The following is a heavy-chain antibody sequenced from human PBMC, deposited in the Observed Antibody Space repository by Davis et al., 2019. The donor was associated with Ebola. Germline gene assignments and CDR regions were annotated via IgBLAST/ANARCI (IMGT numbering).Heavy chain of an antibody. Sequence: MPSETLSLTCAVYGGSFSGYYWGWIRQLPGKGLEWLGYIYHTGKTYSNPSLESRLTMSIDTSKNQFSLKLTSVTVADTAIYYCARDFGSNFNCFDPWGQGTPVTVSS. CDR3: ARDFGSNFNCFDP. D-gene: IGHD3-3*01. CDR1: GGSFSGYY. J-gene: IGHJ5*02. V-gene: IGHV4-34*09. CDR2: IYHTGKT.